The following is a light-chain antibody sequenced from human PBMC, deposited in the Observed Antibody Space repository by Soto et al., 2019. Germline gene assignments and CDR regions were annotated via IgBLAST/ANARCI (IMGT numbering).Light chain of an antibody. J-gene: IGKJ2*01. Sequence: DIQMTQSPSTLSASVGDGVTITCRASQNISVWLAWYLQRPGKAPKFLMYDASSLETGVPSRFSGSGSGTEFTLTIRSLQPDDSATYYCQQYDSSSPTFGQGTKLEIK. CDR1: QNISVW. V-gene: IGKV1-5*01. CDR3: QQYDSSSPT. CDR2: DAS.